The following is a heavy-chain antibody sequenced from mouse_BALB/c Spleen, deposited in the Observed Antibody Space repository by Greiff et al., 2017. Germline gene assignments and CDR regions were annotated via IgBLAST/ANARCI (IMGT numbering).Heavy chain of an antibody. D-gene: IGHD2-1*01. CDR1: GFSLTSYG. CDR2: IWAGGST. J-gene: IGHJ3*01. Sequence: VQLQQSGPGLVAPSQSLSITCTVSGFSLTSYGVHWVRQPPGKGLEWLGVIWAGGSTNYNSALMSRLSISKDNSKSQVFLKMNSLQTDDTAMYYCAREPFYYGNYAWFAYWGQGTLVTVSA. V-gene: IGHV2-9*02. CDR3: AREPFYYGNYAWFAY.